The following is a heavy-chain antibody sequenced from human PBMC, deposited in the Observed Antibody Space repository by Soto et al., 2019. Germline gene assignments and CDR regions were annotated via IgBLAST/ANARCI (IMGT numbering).Heavy chain of an antibody. CDR1: GYTFTSYG. Sequence: ASVKVSCKASGYTFTSYGISWVRQAPGQRLEWMGWINAGNGNTKYSQSFQGRVTITRDTSANTAYMELSSLRSEDTAVYYCAREVPVVMSNCFDPWGQGTLVTVSS. V-gene: IGHV1-3*01. J-gene: IGHJ5*02. CDR2: INAGNGNT. CDR3: AREVPVVMSNCFDP. D-gene: IGHD2-2*01.